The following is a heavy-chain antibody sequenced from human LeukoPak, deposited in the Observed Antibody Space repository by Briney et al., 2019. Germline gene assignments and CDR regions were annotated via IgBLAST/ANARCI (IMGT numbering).Heavy chain of an antibody. CDR3: ASYSSSFSYYYYMDV. D-gene: IGHD6-13*01. J-gene: IGHJ6*03. CDR1: GFTFSSYA. CDR2: ISYDGSNK. Sequence: GRSLRLSCAASGFTFSSYAMHWVRQAPGKGLEWVAVISYDGSNKYYADSVKGRFTISRDNSKNTLYLQMNSLRAEDTAVYYCASYSSSFSYYYYMDVWGKGTTVTISS. V-gene: IGHV3-30*04.